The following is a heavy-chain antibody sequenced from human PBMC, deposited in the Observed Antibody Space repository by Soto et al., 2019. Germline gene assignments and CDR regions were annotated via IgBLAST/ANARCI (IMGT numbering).Heavy chain of an antibody. J-gene: IGHJ4*02. V-gene: IGHV4-34*01. Sequence: QVQLQQWGAGLLKPSETLSLTCAVYGGAFSDYYWSWIRQPPGKGLEWIGEIDHIGTTSYNPSLKSRVSMSADMSKKQCSLTLTSVIAADTALYYWARDRNLRTWGQGTLVAVSS. CDR1: GGAFSDYY. D-gene: IGHD1-7*01. CDR3: ARDRNLRT. CDR2: IDHIGTT.